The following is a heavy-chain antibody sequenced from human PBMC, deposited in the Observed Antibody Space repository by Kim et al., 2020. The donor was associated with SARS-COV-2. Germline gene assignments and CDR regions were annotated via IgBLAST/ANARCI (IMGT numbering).Heavy chain of an antibody. CDR2: IIPIFGTA. Sequence: SVKVSCKASGGTFSSYAISWVRQAPGQGLEWMGGIIPIFGTANYAQKFQGRVTITADKSTSTAYMELSSLRSEDTAVYYCARDHVGQWLGRRWFDSWGQGTRDTVS. V-gene: IGHV1-69*06. CDR1: GGTFSSYA. CDR3: ARDHVGQWLGRRWFDS. J-gene: IGHJ5*01. D-gene: IGHD6-19*01.